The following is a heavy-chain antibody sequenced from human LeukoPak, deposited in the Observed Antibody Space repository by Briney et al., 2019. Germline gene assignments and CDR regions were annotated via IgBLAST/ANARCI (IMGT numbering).Heavy chain of an antibody. Sequence: PGGSLRLSCAASGFTFSSYAMHWVRQAPGKGLEWVAVISYDGSNKYYADSVKGRFTISRDNSKNTLYLQMNSLRAEDTAVYYCARGSTYAFFDYWGLGTLVTVSS. D-gene: IGHD2-2*01. J-gene: IGHJ4*02. CDR1: GFTFSSYA. V-gene: IGHV3-30-3*01. CDR3: ARGSTYAFFDY. CDR2: ISYDGSNK.